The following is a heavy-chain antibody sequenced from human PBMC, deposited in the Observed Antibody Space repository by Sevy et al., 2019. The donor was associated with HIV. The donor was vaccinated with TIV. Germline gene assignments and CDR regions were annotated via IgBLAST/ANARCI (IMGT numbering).Heavy chain of an antibody. CDR1: GFTFSGSA. Sequence: GGSLRLSCAASGFTFSGSAMHWVRQASGKGLEWVGRIRSKANSYATAYAASVKGRFTSSRDDSKNTAYLQMNSLKTEDTAVYYCTRGGKGYCSGGSCYSTTNDYWGQGTLVTVSS. V-gene: IGHV3-73*01. D-gene: IGHD2-15*01. CDR2: IRSKANSYAT. CDR3: TRGGKGYCSGGSCYSTTNDY. J-gene: IGHJ4*02.